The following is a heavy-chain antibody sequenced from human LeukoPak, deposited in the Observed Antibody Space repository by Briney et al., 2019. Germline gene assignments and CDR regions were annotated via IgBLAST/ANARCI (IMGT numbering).Heavy chain of an antibody. V-gene: IGHV1-18*01. CDR1: GYTFTSYG. D-gene: IGHD2-8*02. J-gene: IGHJ6*03. CDR2: ISAYNGNT. Sequence: GASVKVSCKASGYTFTSYGISWVRQAPGQGLEWMGWISAYNGNTNYAQKLQGRVTVTTDTSTSTAYMELRSLRSDDTAVYYCARDIQGPGTVRNYYYMDVWGKGTTVTVSS. CDR3: ARDIQGPGTVRNYYYMDV.